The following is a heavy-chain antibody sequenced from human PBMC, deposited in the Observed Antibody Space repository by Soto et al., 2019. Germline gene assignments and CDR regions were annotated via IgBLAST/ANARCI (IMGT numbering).Heavy chain of an antibody. CDR3: ARWRITGTTGPYYGMDV. V-gene: IGHV3-21*04. D-gene: IGHD1-7*01. J-gene: IGHJ6*02. CDR2: ISSSSSYI. Sequence: PGVSLRLSCAASGFTFSSYSMNWVRQAPGKGLEWVSSISSSSSYIYYADSVKGRFTISRDNAKNSLYLQMNSLRAEDTAVYYCARWRITGTTGPYYGMDVWGQGTTVTVSS. CDR1: GFTFSSYS.